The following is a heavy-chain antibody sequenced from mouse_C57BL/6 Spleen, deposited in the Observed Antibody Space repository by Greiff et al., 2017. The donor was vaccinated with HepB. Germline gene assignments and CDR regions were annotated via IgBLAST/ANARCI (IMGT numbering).Heavy chain of an antibody. D-gene: IGHD1-1*01. CDR1: GYTFTDYN. CDR2: INPNYGTT. J-gene: IGHJ4*01. CDR3: ARDFITGAMDY. Sequence: VQLKESGPELVKPGASVKMSCKASGYTFTDYNMHWVKQSHGKSLEWIGYINPNYGTTSYNQKFKGKATLTVDQSSSTAYMQLNSLTSEDSAVYYCARDFITGAMDYWGQGTSVTVSS. V-gene: IGHV1-39*01.